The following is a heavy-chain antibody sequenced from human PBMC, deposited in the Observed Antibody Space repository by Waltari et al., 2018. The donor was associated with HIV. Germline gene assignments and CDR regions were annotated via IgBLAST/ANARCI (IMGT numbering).Heavy chain of an antibody. D-gene: IGHD3-9*01. CDR1: GGSISSYY. V-gene: IGHV4-59*01. CDR3: ARVRDILTGYLDFDY. Sequence: GKPSETLSLTCTVSGGSISSYYWSWIRQPPGKGLEWIGYIYYSGSTNYNPSLKSRVTISVDTSKNQFSLKLSSVTAADTAVYYCARVRDILTGYLDFDYWGQGTLVTVSS. CDR2: IYYSGST. J-gene: IGHJ4*02.